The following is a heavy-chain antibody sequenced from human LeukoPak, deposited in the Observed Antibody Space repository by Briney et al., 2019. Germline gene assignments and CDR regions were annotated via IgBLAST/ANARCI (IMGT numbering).Heavy chain of an antibody. V-gene: IGHV3-7*01. J-gene: IGHJ4*02. CDR2: INEDGYKT. D-gene: IGHD1/OR15-1a*01. CDR1: GFTFSTYW. Sequence: HPGGSLRLSCAASGFTFSTYWMSWVRQFPGKGLEWVANINEDGYKTYYVDSVKGRFTISRDNAENSLYLQMNTLRAEDTAVYYCVRDWINSRGFDYWGQGALVTVSS. CDR3: VRDWINSRGFDY.